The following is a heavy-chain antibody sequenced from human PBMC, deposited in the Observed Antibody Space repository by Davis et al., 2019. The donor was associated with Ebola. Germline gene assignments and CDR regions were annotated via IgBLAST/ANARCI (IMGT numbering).Heavy chain of an antibody. V-gene: IGHV3-30*03. CDR2: ISYDGSNK. D-gene: IGHD1-26*01. CDR3: ARDMGRSGSYYFQH. J-gene: IGHJ1*01. Sequence: GESLKISCAASGFTFSSYGMHWVRQAPGKGLEWVAVISYDGSNKYYADSVKGRFTISRDNSKNTLYLQMNSLRAEDTAVYYCARDMGRSGSYYFQHWGQGTLVTVSS. CDR1: GFTFSSYG.